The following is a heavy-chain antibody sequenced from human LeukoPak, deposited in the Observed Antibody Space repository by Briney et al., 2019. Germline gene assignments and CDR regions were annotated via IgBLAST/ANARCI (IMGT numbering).Heavy chain of an antibody. D-gene: IGHD1-26*01. CDR1: GYTFTGYY. J-gene: IGHJ4*02. V-gene: IGHV1-2*02. CDR3: ARLQYSGSYPFDY. CDR2: INPNSGGT. Sequence: GASVNVSCKASGYTFTGYYMHWVRQAPGQGLEWMGWINPNSGGTNYAQKFQGRVTMTRDTSISTAYMELSRLRSDDTAVYYCARLQYSGSYPFDYWGQGTLVTVSS.